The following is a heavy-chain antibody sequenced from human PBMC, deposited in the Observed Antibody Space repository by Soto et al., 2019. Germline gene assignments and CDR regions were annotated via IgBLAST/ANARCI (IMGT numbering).Heavy chain of an antibody. D-gene: IGHD3-3*01. Sequence: SETLSLTCTVSGVSINSYHWSWIRQPPGKGLEWIGYIYYSGSTNSNPSLKSRVTISVDTSKNQFSLKLSSVTAADTAVYYCASHTTITTNIHYWGQGTLVTVSS. V-gene: IGHV4-59*08. CDR3: ASHTTITTNIHY. CDR2: IYYSGST. J-gene: IGHJ4*02. CDR1: GVSINSYH.